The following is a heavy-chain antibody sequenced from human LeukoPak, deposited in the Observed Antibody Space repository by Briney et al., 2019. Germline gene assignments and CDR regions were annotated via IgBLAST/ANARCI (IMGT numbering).Heavy chain of an antibody. Sequence: GGSLRLSCAGSGFTFSGTWLNWVRQAPGQGQEWVARINTKTDGATTTYGAPVKGRFTISRDDSKSTLYLDMNSLKTEDTAVYYCTTEFWYYFNNWGQGTLVTVSS. CDR2: INTKTDGATT. V-gene: IGHV3-15*01. CDR3: TTEFWYYFNN. CDR1: GFTFSGTW. J-gene: IGHJ4*02. D-gene: IGHD3-3*01.